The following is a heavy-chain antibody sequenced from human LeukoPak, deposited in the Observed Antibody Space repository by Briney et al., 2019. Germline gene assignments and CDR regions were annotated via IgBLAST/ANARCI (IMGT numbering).Heavy chain of an antibody. Sequence: PGGSLRLSWSASGXSFSTYAMHWVRQAPGKGLESVSGISTNGDTTFYAKSVEGRFTISRDNLKNTLHLQMGSLRAEDMAVYYCARWQTGMDYWGQGTLVTVSS. V-gene: IGHV3-64*01. CDR1: GXSFSTYA. CDR3: ARWQTGMDY. D-gene: IGHD3-10*01. CDR2: ISTNGDTT. J-gene: IGHJ4*02.